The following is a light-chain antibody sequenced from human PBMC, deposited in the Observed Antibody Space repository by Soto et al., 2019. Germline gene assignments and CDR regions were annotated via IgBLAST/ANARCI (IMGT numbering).Light chain of an antibody. CDR3: CSYAGSDTFVV. CDR1: SSDVGGFNY. V-gene: IGLV2-11*01. Sequence: QSVLTQPRSVSGSPGQSVTISCTGTSSDVGGFNYVSWYQQHPGKAPKLMIYDVSKRPSGVPDRFSGSKSGNTASLSISGLQGEDEADYYCCSYAGSDTFVVFGGGTKLTVL. J-gene: IGLJ2*01. CDR2: DVS.